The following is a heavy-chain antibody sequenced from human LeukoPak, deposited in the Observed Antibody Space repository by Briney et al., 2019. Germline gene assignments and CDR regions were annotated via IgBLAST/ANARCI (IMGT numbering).Heavy chain of an antibody. CDR1: GFTFRSYA. J-gene: IGHJ3*02. V-gene: IGHV3-30*04. CDR2: ISYDGSTK. D-gene: IGHD2-15*01. CDR3: ARDQGSCSGGSCYSPPYDI. Sequence: PGGSLRLSCAASGFTFRSYAMHWVRQAPGKGLEWVAVISYDGSTKYYADSVKGRFTISRDNFKNTVYLKMNSLRPEDTAVYYCARDQGSCSGGSCYSPPYDIWGQGTMVTVSS.